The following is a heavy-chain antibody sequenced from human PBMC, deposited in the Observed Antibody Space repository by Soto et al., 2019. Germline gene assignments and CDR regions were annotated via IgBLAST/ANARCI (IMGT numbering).Heavy chain of an antibody. CDR1: GFTFSPYI. CDR3: AKGGCSSTSCLDY. V-gene: IGHV3-74*01. CDR2: INTDGSNR. D-gene: IGHD2-2*01. J-gene: IGHJ4*02. Sequence: GGSLRLSCAASGFTFSPYIMHWVRQAPGKGLVWVSRINTDGSNRDYADSVKGRFTISRDNAKNTLYLQMNSLGAEDTAVYYRAKGGCSSTSCLDYWGQGTLVTVSS.